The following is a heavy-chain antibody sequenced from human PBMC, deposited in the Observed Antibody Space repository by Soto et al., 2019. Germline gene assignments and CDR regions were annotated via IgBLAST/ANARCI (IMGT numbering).Heavy chain of an antibody. J-gene: IGHJ6*03. Sequence: VAVISYDGSNKYYADSVKGRFTISRDDSKNTLYLQMNRLRAEDTAVYYCARRGGLVDPYYFYYYMDVWGKGTTVTVSS. CDR2: ISYDGSNK. CDR3: ARRGGLVDPYYFYYYMDV. D-gene: IGHD6-19*01. V-gene: IGHV3-30*03.